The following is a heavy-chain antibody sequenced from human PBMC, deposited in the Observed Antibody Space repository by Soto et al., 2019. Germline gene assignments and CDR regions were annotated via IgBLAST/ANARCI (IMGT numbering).Heavy chain of an antibody. CDR2: IGAFNGNT. Sequence: QDQLVQSGAEVKKPGASVTVTCKASGYSFTNYGITWVRQAPGQGLEWLGWIGAFNGNTHYAQKVQGRASMTTYASTSAAYMTQRSLRSDDTAGHYCARDSGVAPPVTGNTHYYYYMDVWGKGTTVSVSS. CDR3: ARDSGVAPPVTGNTHYYYYMDV. J-gene: IGHJ6*03. V-gene: IGHV1-18*01. CDR1: GYSFTNYG. D-gene: IGHD3-9*01.